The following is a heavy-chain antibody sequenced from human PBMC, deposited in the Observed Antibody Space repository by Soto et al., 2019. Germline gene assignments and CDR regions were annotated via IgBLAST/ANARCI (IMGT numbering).Heavy chain of an antibody. CDR1: GGSISSSSYY. CDR3: ARHKVLAEPDDY. V-gene: IGHV4-39*01. Sequence: QLQLQESGPGLVKPSEPLSLTCNVSGGSISSSSYYWGWIRQPPGKGLEWIGSIYYSGSTYYNPSLKSRVTISVDTSKNQFSLKLGSVSAADTAVYYWARHKVLAEPDDYWGQGTLVTVSS. CDR2: IYYSGST. J-gene: IGHJ4*02. D-gene: IGHD3-3*02.